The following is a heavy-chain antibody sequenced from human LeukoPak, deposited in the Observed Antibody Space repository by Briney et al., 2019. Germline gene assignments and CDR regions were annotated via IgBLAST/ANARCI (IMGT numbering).Heavy chain of an antibody. Sequence: SETLSLTCAVYGGSFSGYYWSWIRQPPGKGLEWIGYIYYSGSTNYNPSLKSRVTISVDTSKNQFSLKLSSVTAADTAVYYCATSRYCSSTSCRFDYWGQGTLVTVSS. CDR3: ATSRYCSSTSCRFDY. D-gene: IGHD2-2*01. V-gene: IGHV4-59*08. J-gene: IGHJ4*02. CDR2: IYYSGST. CDR1: GGSFSGYY.